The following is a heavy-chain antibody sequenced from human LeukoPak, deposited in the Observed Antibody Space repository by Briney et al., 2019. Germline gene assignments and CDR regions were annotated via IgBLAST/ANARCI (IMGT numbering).Heavy chain of an antibody. CDR1: GFTFTTFW. V-gene: IGHV3-74*01. Sequence: GGSLRLSCATSGFTFTTFWMHWVRQAPGRGLVWVSRINHDGSSTNYADSVKGRFTISRDNAKNTVYLQMNSLRAEDTAVYYCVRDWGYDSSGYWQKYFDTWGQGTLVTVSS. D-gene: IGHD3-22*01. J-gene: IGHJ4*02. CDR2: INHDGSST. CDR3: VRDWGYDSSGYWQKYFDT.